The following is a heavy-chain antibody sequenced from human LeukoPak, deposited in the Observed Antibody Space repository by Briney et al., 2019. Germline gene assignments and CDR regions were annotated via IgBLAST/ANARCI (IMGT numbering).Heavy chain of an antibody. Sequence: PSETLSLTCTVSGGSISSHYWSWIRQPQGKGLEWIGYIYYSGSTNYNPSLKSRVTISVDTSKNQFSLKLSSVTAADTAVYYCARVFIAEYYYYYMDVWGKGTTVTVSS. D-gene: IGHD2-15*01. CDR3: ARVFIAEYYYYYMDV. V-gene: IGHV4-59*11. CDR1: GGSISSHY. J-gene: IGHJ6*03. CDR2: IYYSGST.